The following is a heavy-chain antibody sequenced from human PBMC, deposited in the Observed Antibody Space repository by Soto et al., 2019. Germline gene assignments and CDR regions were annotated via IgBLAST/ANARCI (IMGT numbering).Heavy chain of an antibody. CDR2: IYWNDDK. CDR3: AKSGSSGWYGWFDP. D-gene: IGHD6-19*01. J-gene: IGHJ5*02. Sequence: SGPTLVNPTQTLTLTCIFSGFSLRTSGVGVSCIRQPPGKALEWLGFIYWNDDKRYSPSLKSRLTITKDTSKNQVVLTMTNMDPVDTATYYCAKSGSSGWYGWFDPWGQGTLVTVSS. CDR1: GFSLRTSGVG. V-gene: IGHV2-5*01.